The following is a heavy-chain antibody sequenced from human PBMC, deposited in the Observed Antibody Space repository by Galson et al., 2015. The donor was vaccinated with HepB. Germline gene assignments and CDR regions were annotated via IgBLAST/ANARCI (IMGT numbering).Heavy chain of an antibody. Sequence: SETLSLTCAVYGGSFSGYYWSWIRQPPGKGLEWIGEINHSGSTNYNPSLKSRVTISVDTSKNQFSLKLSSVTAADTAVYYCATGVAGTGYNWFDPWGQGTLVTVSS. J-gene: IGHJ5*02. V-gene: IGHV4-34*01. D-gene: IGHD6-19*01. CDR3: ATGVAGTGYNWFDP. CDR1: GGSFSGYY. CDR2: INHSGST.